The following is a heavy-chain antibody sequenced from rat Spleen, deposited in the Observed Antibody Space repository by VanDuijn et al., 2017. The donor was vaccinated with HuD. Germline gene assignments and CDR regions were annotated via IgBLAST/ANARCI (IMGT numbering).Heavy chain of an antibody. CDR3: TTKAD. J-gene: IGHJ2*01. Sequence: EVQLVESGGGLVQPGGSLKLSCAASGFTFSDYNMAWVRQAPKKGLEWVATIIYDGTRTFYRDSMKGRFTVSRDNAKSTLYLQMDSLTSEDTATYYCTTKADWGQGVMVTVSS. CDR2: IIYDGTRT. CDR1: GFTFSDYN. V-gene: IGHV5S10*01.